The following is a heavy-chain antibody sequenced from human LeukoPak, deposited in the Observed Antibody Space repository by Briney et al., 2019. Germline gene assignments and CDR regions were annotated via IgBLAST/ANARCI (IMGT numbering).Heavy chain of an antibody. J-gene: IGHJ4*02. Sequence: SETQSLTCTVSGGSISSYYWSWIRQPPGKGLEWIGYIYYSGSTNYNPPLKSRVTISVDTSKNQFSLKLSSVTAADTAVYYCARGGSYYGSGSYPDYWSQGTLVTVSS. D-gene: IGHD3-10*01. CDR1: GGSISSYY. CDR2: IYYSGST. CDR3: ARGGSYYGSGSYPDY. V-gene: IGHV4-59*01.